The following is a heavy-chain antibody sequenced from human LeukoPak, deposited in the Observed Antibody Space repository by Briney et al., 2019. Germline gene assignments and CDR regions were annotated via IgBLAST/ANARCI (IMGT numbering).Heavy chain of an antibody. V-gene: IGHV3-30*18. CDR1: GFTFSSYG. CDR3: AKEYGLRYFDWLLDY. D-gene: IGHD3-9*01. Sequence: GGSLRLSCAASGFTFSSYGMHWVRQAPGKGLEWVAVISYDGSNKYYADSVKGRFTISRDNSKNTLYLQMNSLRAEDTAVYYCAKEYGLRYFDWLLDYWGQGTLVTVSS. J-gene: IGHJ4*02. CDR2: ISYDGSNK.